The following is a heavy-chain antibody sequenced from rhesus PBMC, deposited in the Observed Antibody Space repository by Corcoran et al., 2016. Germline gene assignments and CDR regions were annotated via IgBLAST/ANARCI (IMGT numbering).Heavy chain of an antibody. Sequence: QVQLQESGPGLVKPSETLSLTCAVSGGSISDSYYWSWIRQPPGKGLEWIGYIHGSGGSPYYHPTLRSRVTMSTDTSKHQFSLKLSSVTAADTAVYYCARGSMNTVTRFDYWGQGVLVTVSS. D-gene: IGHD4-23*01. CDR2: IHGSGGSP. V-gene: IGHV4-106*01. CDR3: ARGSMNTVTRFDY. J-gene: IGHJ4*01. CDR1: GGSISDSYY.